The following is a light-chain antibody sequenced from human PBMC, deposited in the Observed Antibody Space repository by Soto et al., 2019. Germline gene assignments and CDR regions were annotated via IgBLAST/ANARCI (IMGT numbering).Light chain of an antibody. Sequence: QSVLTQPPSVSAAPGRTVTISCSGSSSNIGNSFVSWYQQLPGTAPRLLIYDNNERPSGILDRFSGSKSGTSATLGITGLQTGDEADYYCGAWHGGLSAFVFGTGTKLTVL. CDR3: GAWHGGLSAFV. J-gene: IGLJ1*01. CDR2: DNN. V-gene: IGLV1-51*01. CDR1: SSNIGNSF.